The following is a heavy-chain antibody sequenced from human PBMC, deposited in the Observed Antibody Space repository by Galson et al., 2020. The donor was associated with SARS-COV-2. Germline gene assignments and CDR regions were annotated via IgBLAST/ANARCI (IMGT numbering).Heavy chain of an antibody. Sequence: GESLKISCKASGYTFISYGITWVRQAPGQGLEWMGWISAYNGNTKYAQKLQGRVTMTTDTSTNTAYMELRSLRSDDTAVFYCVRDIAVAGTTISYLYWGQGTLVIVSS. D-gene: IGHD6-19*01. J-gene: IGHJ4*02. CDR3: VRDIAVAGTTISYLY. CDR2: ISAYNGNT. V-gene: IGHV1-18*04. CDR1: GYTFISYG.